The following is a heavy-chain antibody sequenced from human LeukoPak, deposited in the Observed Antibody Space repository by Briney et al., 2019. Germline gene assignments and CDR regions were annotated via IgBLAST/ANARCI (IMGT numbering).Heavy chain of an antibody. J-gene: IGHJ4*02. CDR3: ARDAVPFSSSWIPGY. V-gene: IGHV4-31*03. CDR1: GGSISSGGHY. D-gene: IGHD6-13*01. Sequence: PSETLSLTCTVSGGSISSGGHYWSWIRQHPGKGLEWIGYIHNSGSTNYNPSLRSRVTISGDTSKNQFSLNVNSVTAADAAVYYRARDAVPFSSSWIPGYWGQGALVTVSS. CDR2: IHNSGST.